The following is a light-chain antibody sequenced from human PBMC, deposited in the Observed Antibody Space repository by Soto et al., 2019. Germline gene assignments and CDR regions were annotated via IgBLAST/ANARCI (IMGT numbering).Light chain of an antibody. CDR1: QSVTSNY. J-gene: IGKJ5*01. CDR2: GAS. V-gene: IGKV3-20*01. Sequence: ETVLTQSPGTLSLSPGERATLSCRASQSVTSNYVAWYQQKPGQAPRLLIYGASSRATGIPDRISGSGSGADFTLSISRLEPEDSAVYYCQQYVSLPITFGQGTRLEIK. CDR3: QQYVSLPIT.